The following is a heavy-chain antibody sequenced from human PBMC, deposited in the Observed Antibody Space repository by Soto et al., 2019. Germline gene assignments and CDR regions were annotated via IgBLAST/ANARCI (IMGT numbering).Heavy chain of an antibody. V-gene: IGHV1-18*01. CDR3: ARVAIVVVPAANYYYYYMDV. Sequence: GASVKVSCKASGYTFTSYAISWVRQAPGQGLEWMGWISAYNGNTNYAQKLQGRVTMTTDTSTSTAYMELRSLRSDDTAVYYCARVAIVVVPAANYYYYYMDVWGKGTTVTVSS. CDR2: ISAYNGNT. D-gene: IGHD2-2*01. CDR1: GYTFTSYA. J-gene: IGHJ6*03.